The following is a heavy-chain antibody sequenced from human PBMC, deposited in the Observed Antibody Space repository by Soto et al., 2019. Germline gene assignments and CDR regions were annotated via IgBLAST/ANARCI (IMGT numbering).Heavy chain of an antibody. J-gene: IGHJ4*02. V-gene: IGHV3-7*01. CDR2: IRQDGSEK. Sequence: GGSLRLSCAASGVTFGTYWMSWFRQAPGKGLEWVATIRQDGSEKHCVDSVKGRFTISRDNAKNSLSLQMNSLRAEDTAVYYCMSGCGAASCPYFFACWGQGTRETVSS. CDR1: GVTFGTYW. D-gene: IGHD2-2*01. CDR3: MSGCGAASCPYFFAC.